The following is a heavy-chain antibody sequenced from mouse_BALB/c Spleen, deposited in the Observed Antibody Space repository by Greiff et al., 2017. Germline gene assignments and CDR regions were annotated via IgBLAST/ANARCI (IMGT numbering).Heavy chain of an antibody. CDR3: ARPGYYYAMDY. Sequence: LVESGAELVKPGASVKLSCTASGFNIKDTYMHWVKQRPEQGLEWIGRIDPANGNTKYDPKFQGKATITADTSSNTAYLQLSSLTSEDTAVYYCARPGYYYAMDYWGQGTSVTVAS. V-gene: IGHV14-3*02. CDR1: GFNIKDTY. CDR2: IDPANGNT. D-gene: IGHD4-1*01. J-gene: IGHJ4*01.